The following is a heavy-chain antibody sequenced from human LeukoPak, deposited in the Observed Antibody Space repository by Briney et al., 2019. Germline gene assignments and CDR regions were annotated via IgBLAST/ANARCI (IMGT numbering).Heavy chain of an antibody. D-gene: IGHD2-8*01. CDR2: INWNGGST. J-gene: IGHJ4*02. V-gene: IGHV3-20*04. CDR3: ARFPLGYCTNGVCLSFDY. CDR1: GFTFDDYG. Sequence: GGTLRLSCAASGFTFDDYGMSWVRQAPGKGLEWVSGINWNGGSTGYADSVKGRFTISGDNAKNSLYLQMNSLRAEDTALYYCARFPLGYCTNGVCLSFDYWGQGTLVTVSP.